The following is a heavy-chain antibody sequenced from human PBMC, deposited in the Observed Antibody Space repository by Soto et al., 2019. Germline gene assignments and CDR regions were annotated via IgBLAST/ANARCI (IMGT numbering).Heavy chain of an antibody. D-gene: IGHD5-18*01. CDR2: IYYSGST. Sequence: QLQLQESGPGLVKPSETLSLTCTVSGGSISSSSYYWGWIRQPPGKGLEWIGSIYYSGSTYYNPSLESRVTISVDTSKNQFSLKLSSVTAADTAVYYCAREDTAMVPVDYWGQGTLVTVSS. V-gene: IGHV4-39*02. CDR3: AREDTAMVPVDY. CDR1: GGSISSSSYY. J-gene: IGHJ4*02.